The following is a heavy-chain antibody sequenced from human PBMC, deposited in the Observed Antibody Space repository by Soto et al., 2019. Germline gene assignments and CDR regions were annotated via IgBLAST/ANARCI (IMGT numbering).Heavy chain of an antibody. CDR3: AKDLFDGIAAAAFYYYYGMDV. V-gene: IGHV3-30*18. CDR2: ISYDGSNK. J-gene: IGHJ6*02. Sequence: GGSLRLSCAASGFTFSSYGMHWVRQAPGKGLEWVAVISYDGSNKYYADSVKGRFTISRDNSKNTLYLQMNSLRAEDTAVYYCAKDLFDGIAAAAFYYYYGMDVWGQGTTVTVSS. CDR1: GFTFSSYG. D-gene: IGHD6-13*01.